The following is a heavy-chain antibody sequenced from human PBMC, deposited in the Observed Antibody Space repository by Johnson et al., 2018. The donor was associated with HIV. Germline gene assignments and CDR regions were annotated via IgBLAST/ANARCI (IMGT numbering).Heavy chain of an antibody. J-gene: IGHJ3*02. CDR2: ISSSGSTI. V-gene: IGHV3-11*04. CDR1: GFTFSDYY. D-gene: IGHD3-16*01. Sequence: VQLVESGGGLVKPGGSLRLSCAASGFTFSDYYMSWIRQAPGKGLEWVSYISSSGSTIYYADSVKGRFTISRDNAKNSLSLQMNSLKAEDTAVYFCVRDAFDYRDASGRFGGAGFDIWGQGTVVTVSS. CDR3: VRDAFDYRDASGRFGGAGFDI.